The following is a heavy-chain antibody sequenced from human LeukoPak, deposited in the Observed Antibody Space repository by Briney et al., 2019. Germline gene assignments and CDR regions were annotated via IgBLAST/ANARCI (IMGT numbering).Heavy chain of an antibody. CDR2: INPNSGGT. J-gene: IGHJ4*02. CDR3: ARGRRYYDSSGYYNNDY. Sequence: GASVTVSCKASGYTFTGYYMHWVRQAPGQGLEWMGWINPNSGGTNYAQKFQGRVTMTRDTSISTAYMELSRLRSDDTAVYYCARGRRYYDSSGYYNNDYWGQGTLVTVSS. V-gene: IGHV1-2*02. D-gene: IGHD3-22*01. CDR1: GYTFTGYY.